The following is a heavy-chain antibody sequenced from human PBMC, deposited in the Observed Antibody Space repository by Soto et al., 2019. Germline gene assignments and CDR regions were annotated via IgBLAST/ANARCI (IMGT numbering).Heavy chain of an antibody. J-gene: IGHJ4*02. CDR1: GFSFSNYA. V-gene: IGHV3-23*05. Sequence: EVQLLESGGGLVQPGGSLRLSCIASGFSFSNYAMIWVRQAPGKGPEWVSSIEISGRATYYADAVKGRFTISRDDSKNAVYLQMNSLRVEDTAVYFCAKGDGGYFDHWGQGSLVTVSS. CDR2: IEISGRAT. CDR3: AKGDGGYFDH. D-gene: IGHD3-16*01.